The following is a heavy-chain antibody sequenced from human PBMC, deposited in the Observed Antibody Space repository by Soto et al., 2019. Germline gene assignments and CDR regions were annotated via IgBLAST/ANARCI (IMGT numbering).Heavy chain of an antibody. CDR1: GFTFSSYG. D-gene: IGHD6-19*01. CDR2: ISYDGSNK. J-gene: IGHJ4*02. V-gene: IGHV3-30*18. Sequence: QVQLVESGGGVVQPGRSLRLSCAASGFTFSSYGMHWVRQAPGKGLEWVAVISYDGSNKYYADSVKGRFTISRDNSKNTLYLQMNSRRAEDTAVYYCAKDRPPRAVAGSLGDYWGQGTLVTVSS. CDR3: AKDRPPRAVAGSLGDY.